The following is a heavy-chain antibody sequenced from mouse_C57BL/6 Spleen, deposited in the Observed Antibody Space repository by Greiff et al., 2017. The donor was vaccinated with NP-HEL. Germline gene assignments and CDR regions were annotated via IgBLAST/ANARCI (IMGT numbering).Heavy chain of an antibody. V-gene: IGHV5-6*01. D-gene: IGHD1-1*01. CDR2: ISSGGSYT. CDR3: ARDEGDYYGTRYYAMDY. CDR1: GFTFSSYG. Sequence: EVKLVESGGDLVKPGGSLKLSCAASGFTFSSYGMSWVRQTPDKRLEWVATISSGGSYTYYPDSVKGRFTISRDNAKNTLYLQMSSLKSEDTAMSDCARDEGDYYGTRYYAMDYWGQGTSVTVSS. J-gene: IGHJ4*01.